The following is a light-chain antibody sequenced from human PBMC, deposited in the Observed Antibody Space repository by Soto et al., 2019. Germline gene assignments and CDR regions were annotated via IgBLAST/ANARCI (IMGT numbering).Light chain of an antibody. CDR3: ATWDDSLSGRV. J-gene: IGLJ3*02. Sequence: QSALTQPPSASGTPGQRVTISCSGSSSNVGNHFVYWYQHLPGTAPRLLIYNSDQRPSRVPDRFSGSKSGASASLAISGLRADDAGDYYCATWDDSLSGRVFGGGTQLTVL. V-gene: IGLV1-47*02. CDR2: NSD. CDR1: SSNVGNHF.